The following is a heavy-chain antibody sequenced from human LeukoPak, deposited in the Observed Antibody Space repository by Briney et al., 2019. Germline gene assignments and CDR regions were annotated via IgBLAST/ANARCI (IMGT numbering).Heavy chain of an antibody. CDR3: ARQISMVRGVIDFQH. D-gene: IGHD3-10*01. CDR1: GYSFTSYW. J-gene: IGHJ1*01. Sequence: GESLKIPCKGSGYSFTSYWIGWVRQMPGKGLEWMGIIYPGDSDTRYSPSFQGQVTISADKSISTAYLQWSSLKASDTAMYYCARQISMVRGVIDFQHWDQGTLVTVSS. CDR2: IYPGDSDT. V-gene: IGHV5-51*01.